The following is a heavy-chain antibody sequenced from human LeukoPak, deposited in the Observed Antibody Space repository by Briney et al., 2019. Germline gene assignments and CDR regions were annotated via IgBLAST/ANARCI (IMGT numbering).Heavy chain of an antibody. Sequence: SETLSLTCTVSGDSISTSNSYWGWIRQPPGKGLEWIGSIYYSGNTYYNASLKSRVTISVGTSKNHFSLKLSSVTAADTAVYYCARGGGISHYYYYMDVWGKGTTVTISS. CDR3: ARGGGISHYYYYMDV. D-gene: IGHD6-13*01. J-gene: IGHJ6*03. V-gene: IGHV4-39*07. CDR1: GDSISTSNSY. CDR2: IYYSGNT.